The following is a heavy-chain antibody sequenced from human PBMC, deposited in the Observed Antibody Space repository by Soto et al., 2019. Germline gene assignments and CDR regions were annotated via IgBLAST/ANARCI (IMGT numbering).Heavy chain of an antibody. J-gene: IGHJ6*02. CDR1: GFTFDDYA. D-gene: IGHD3-9*01. V-gene: IGHV3-9*01. Sequence: GGSLRLSCAASGFTFDDYAMYWVRQTPGKGLEWVSGISGNSGNIGYADSVKGRFTISRDNAKNSLYLQMDSLRAGDSGLYYCAKDGLRYFDWSPRNYYYYGMDVWGQGTTVTVSS. CDR3: AKDGLRYFDWSPRNYYYYGMDV. CDR2: ISGNSGNI.